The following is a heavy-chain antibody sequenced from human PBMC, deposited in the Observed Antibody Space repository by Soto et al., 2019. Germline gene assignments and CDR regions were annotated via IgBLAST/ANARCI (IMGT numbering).Heavy chain of an antibody. CDR2: INHSGST. D-gene: IGHD3-3*01. CDR1: GGSFSGYY. CDR3: ARVTVLRFLEWQSPPSPRDEPNWFDP. V-gene: IGHV4-34*01. Sequence: QVQLQQWGAGLLKPSETLSLTCAVYGGSFSGYYWSWIRQPPGKGLEWIGEINHSGSTNYNPSLKSRVTISVDTSKNQFSLKLSSVTAADTAVYYCARVTVLRFLEWQSPPSPRDEPNWFDPWGQGTLVTVSS. J-gene: IGHJ5*02.